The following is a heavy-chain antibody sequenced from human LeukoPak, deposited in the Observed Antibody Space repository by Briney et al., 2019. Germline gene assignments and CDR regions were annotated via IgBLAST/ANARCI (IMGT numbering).Heavy chain of an antibody. D-gene: IGHD2-2*01. Sequence: KSGGSLRLSCAASGFTFSSYTMNWVRQAPGMGLEWVSSISDSSYYIYYADSVRGRFTVSRDNAKNSLYLQMNGLRAEDTAVYYCARRKDVVVVPGTMGYYLDVWGKGTTVTVSS. CDR1: GFTFSSYT. J-gene: IGHJ6*03. V-gene: IGHV3-21*01. CDR2: ISDSSYYI. CDR3: ARRKDVVVVPGTMGYYLDV.